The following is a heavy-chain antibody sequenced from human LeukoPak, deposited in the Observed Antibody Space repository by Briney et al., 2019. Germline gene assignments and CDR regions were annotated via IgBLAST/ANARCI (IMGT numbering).Heavy chain of an antibody. CDR2: INPSGGST. J-gene: IGHJ6*02. Sequence: GASVKVSCKASGYTFASYYMHWVRQAPGQGLEWMGIINPSGGSTSYVQKFQGRVTMTRDTSTSTVYMELSSLRSEDTAVYYCARGVPTTIFGVDTDYYGMDVWGQGTTVTVSS. CDR3: ARGVPTTIFGVDTDYYGMDV. D-gene: IGHD3-3*01. V-gene: IGHV1-46*01. CDR1: GYTFASYY.